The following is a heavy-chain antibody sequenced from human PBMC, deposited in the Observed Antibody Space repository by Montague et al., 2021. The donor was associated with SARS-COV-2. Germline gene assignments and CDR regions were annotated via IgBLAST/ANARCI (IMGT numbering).Heavy chain of an antibody. CDR2: SYHSGST. Sequence: SETLSLTCTVSGYSISSGYYWGWIRQPPGKGLEGIGSSYHSGSTNYNPSLKSRVPISVDTSKNQFSPKLSSATAADSAVYYCAVNSNYYYYYGMDVWGQGTTVTVSS. J-gene: IGHJ6*02. D-gene: IGHD4-11*01. CDR3: AVNSNYYYYYGMDV. V-gene: IGHV4-38-2*02. CDR1: GYSISSGYY.